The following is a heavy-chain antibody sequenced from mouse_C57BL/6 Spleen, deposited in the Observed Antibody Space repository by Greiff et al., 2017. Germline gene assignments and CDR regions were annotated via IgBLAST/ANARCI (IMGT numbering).Heavy chain of an antibody. V-gene: IGHV1-82*01. CDR1: GYAFSSSW. Sequence: VQLQQSGPELVKPGASVKISCKASGYAFSSSWMNWVKQRPGKGLEWIGRIYPGDGDTNYNGKFKGKATLTADKSSSTAYMQLSSLTSEDSAVYFCARWGGSSYSYWGQGTTRTVSS. J-gene: IGHJ2*01. CDR2: IYPGDGDT. D-gene: IGHD1-1*01. CDR3: ARWGGSSYSY.